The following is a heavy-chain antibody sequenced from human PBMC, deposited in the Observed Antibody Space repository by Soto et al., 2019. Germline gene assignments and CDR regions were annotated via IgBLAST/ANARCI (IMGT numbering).Heavy chain of an antibody. V-gene: IGHV1-69*13. CDR1: GGTFSSYA. D-gene: IGHD3-22*01. CDR3: ARSAYRVYYYDSSGSVDY. Sequence: SVKVSCKASGGTFSSYAISWVRQAPGQGLEWMGGIIPIFGTANYAQKFQGRVTITADESTSTAYMELSSLRSEDTAVYYCARSAYRVYYYDSSGSVDYWGQGTLVTVAS. CDR2: IIPIFGTA. J-gene: IGHJ4*02.